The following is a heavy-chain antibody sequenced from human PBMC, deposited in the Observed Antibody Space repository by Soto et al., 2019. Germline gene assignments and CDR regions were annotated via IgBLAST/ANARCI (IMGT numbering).Heavy chain of an antibody. Sequence: EVQLVESGGGLVQPGGSLGLPCAVPGFPFSNYWMHWVPQAPGKGLVWVSTISPDGTIPDYTDSVKGRLAISRDNAKSTLFLQINSLRPEDTAVYYCARFRGDAFDIWGQGTMVTVSS. J-gene: IGHJ3*02. CDR3: ARFRGDAFDI. CDR2: ISPDGTIP. CDR1: GFPFSNYW. V-gene: IGHV3-74*01. D-gene: IGHD3-10*01.